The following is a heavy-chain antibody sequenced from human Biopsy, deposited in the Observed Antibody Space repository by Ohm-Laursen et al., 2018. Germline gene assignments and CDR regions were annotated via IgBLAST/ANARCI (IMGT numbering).Heavy chain of an antibody. V-gene: IGHV1-69*06. CDR1: GGSYSDYG. D-gene: IGHD3-22*01. CDR2: VIPISNTA. J-gene: IGHJ4*02. CDR3: ARDTPETYDYDNDDNSPFPRRYIDY. Sequence: SVKVSCKASGGSYSDYGLSWVRQAPGRGLEWMGRVIPISNTANYAQNFQDRLTITADRSTDTAYMELNSLRAEDTAVYYCARDTPETYDYDNDDNSPFPRRYIDYWGQGTLVTVSS.